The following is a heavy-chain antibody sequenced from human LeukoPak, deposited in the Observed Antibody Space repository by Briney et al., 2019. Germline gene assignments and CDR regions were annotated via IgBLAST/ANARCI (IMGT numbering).Heavy chain of an antibody. V-gene: IGHV3-33*01. CDR3: ARSRDYYDSSGFQMAYSFDI. J-gene: IGHJ3*02. Sequence: GRSLRLSCAASGFTFSSYGMHWVRQAPGKGPEWVAVIWYDGGNKYYADSVKGRFTISRDDSKNTLYLQMNSLRAEDTAVYYCARSRDYYDSSGFQMAYSFDIRGQGTMVTVSS. D-gene: IGHD3-22*01. CDR1: GFTFSSYG. CDR2: IWYDGGNK.